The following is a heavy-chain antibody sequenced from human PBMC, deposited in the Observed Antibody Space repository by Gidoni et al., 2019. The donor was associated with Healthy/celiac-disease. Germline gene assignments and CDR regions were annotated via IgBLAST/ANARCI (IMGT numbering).Heavy chain of an antibody. V-gene: IGHV1-24*01. Sequence: QVPLVQSGAEVKNPGASVKVSCKVSGYTLTELSMHWVRQAPGQGLEWMGGFDPEDGETIYEQNFQGRVTMTEDTSTDTAYMELSSLRSEDTAVYYCATDISDAFDIWGQGKMVTVSS. CDR2: FDPEDGET. D-gene: IGHD3-3*02. CDR3: ATDISDAFDI. J-gene: IGHJ3*02. CDR1: GYTLTELS.